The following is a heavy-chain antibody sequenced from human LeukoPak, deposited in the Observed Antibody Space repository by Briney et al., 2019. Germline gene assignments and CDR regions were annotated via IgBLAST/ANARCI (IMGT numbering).Heavy chain of an antibody. J-gene: IGHJ4*02. Sequence: GGSLRLSCAASGFTFTSYSMNWVRQAPGKGLEWVSAISGSGGSTYYADSVKGRFTISRDNSKNTLYLQMNSLRAEDTAVYYCAKHPSYSSSWFWGQGTLVTVSS. CDR1: GFTFTSYS. CDR3: AKHPSYSSSWF. D-gene: IGHD6-13*01. V-gene: IGHV3-23*01. CDR2: ISGSGGST.